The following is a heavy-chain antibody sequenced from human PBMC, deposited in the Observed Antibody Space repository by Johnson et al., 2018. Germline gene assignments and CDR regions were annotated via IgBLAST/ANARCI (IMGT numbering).Heavy chain of an antibody. CDR2: INADNGNT. CDR3: ARVGNISPRLQRGNYFYHYMDV. Sequence: QVQLVESGAEVKKPGASVKVSCKASGYTYSSYAMHWVRQAPGQRLEWMGWINADNGNTRFSQKYQDRITLTRDTSASTVYMELSSLRSEDTAVYYCARVGNISPRLQRGNYFYHYMDVWGKGTTVTVSS. J-gene: IGHJ6*03. V-gene: IGHV1-3*01. CDR1: GYTYSSYA. D-gene: IGHD2/OR15-2a*01.